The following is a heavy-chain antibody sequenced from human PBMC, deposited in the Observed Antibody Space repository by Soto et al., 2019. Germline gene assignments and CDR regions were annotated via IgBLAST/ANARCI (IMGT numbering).Heavy chain of an antibody. CDR3: VKDLWPHVVVTARAPFDY. Sequence: GGSMRLSCAASGLTFSSYGMNWVRQAPGKGLEWVAVISYDGSNKYYADSVKGRFTISRDNSKNTLYLQMNSLRAEDTAVYYCVKDLWPHVVVTARAPFDYWGQGTLVTVSS. CDR2: ISYDGSNK. D-gene: IGHD2-21*02. CDR1: GLTFSSYG. J-gene: IGHJ4*02. V-gene: IGHV3-30*18.